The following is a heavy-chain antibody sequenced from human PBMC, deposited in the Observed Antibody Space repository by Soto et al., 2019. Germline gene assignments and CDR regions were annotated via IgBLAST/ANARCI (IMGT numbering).Heavy chain of an antibody. V-gene: IGHV3-23*01. CDR1: GFTLSSYA. Sequence: GGALRLSCAASGFTLSSYAMSWVLQAPGKGLAWVSAISGSGGSTYYAYSVKGRFTISRDNSKNTLYLQMNSMRAEDTAVYYCAKDAYGSSTSCRQRGYFDYWGQGSLVTVSA. CDR3: AKDAYGSSTSCRQRGYFDY. D-gene: IGHD2-2*01. CDR2: ISGSGGST. J-gene: IGHJ4*02.